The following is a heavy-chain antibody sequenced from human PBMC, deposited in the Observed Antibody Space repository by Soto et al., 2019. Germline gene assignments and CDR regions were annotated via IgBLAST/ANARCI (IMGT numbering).Heavy chain of an antibody. Sequence: PGGSLRLSCAASGFTFSSYSLNWVRQAPGKGLEWVSNIYNSGRTSYYADSMKGRFTISRDNAKNSLYLQLNSLRAEDTAVYYCARDADYGGLDYWGQGTLVTVS. CDR3: ARDADYGGLDY. CDR1: GFTFSSYS. V-gene: IGHV3-48*01. CDR2: IYNSGRTS. D-gene: IGHD4-17*01. J-gene: IGHJ4*02.